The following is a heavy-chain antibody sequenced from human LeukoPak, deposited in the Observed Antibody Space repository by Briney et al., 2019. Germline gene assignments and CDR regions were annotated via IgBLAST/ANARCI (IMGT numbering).Heavy chain of an antibody. D-gene: IGHD3-10*01. CDR1: GYSFTSYW. J-gene: IGHJ5*02. CDR2: IYPGDSDT. Sequence: GESLKISCKGSGYSFTSYWIGWVRQMPGKGLEWMGIIYPGDSDTRYSPSFQGQVTISTDKSISTAYLQWSSLKASDTAMYYCARLLGQRRYYGIWFDPWGPVTPVTVAS. CDR3: ARLLGQRRYYGIWFDP. V-gene: IGHV5-51*01.